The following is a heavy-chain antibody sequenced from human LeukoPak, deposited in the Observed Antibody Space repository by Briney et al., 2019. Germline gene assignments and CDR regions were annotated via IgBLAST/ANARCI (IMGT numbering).Heavy chain of an antibody. Sequence: GGSLRLSCAASGFTFSSYSMTWVRQAPGKGLEWVSSISSSSSYIYYADSVKGRFTISRDNAKNSLYLQMNSLRAEDTAVYYCARFGSSGWYGGGFDYWGQGTLVTVSS. CDR3: ARFGSSGWYGGGFDY. J-gene: IGHJ4*02. D-gene: IGHD6-19*01. CDR2: ISSSSSYI. V-gene: IGHV3-21*01. CDR1: GFTFSSYS.